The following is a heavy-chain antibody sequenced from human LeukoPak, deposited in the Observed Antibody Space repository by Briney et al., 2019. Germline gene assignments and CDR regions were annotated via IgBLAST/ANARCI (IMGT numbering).Heavy chain of an antibody. D-gene: IGHD4-17*01. CDR1: RFTFSSYW. CDR3: ARFMTTVTMRAFDI. J-gene: IGHJ3*02. CDR2: IGNDGSDT. Sequence: GSLRLSCAASRFTFSSYWFHWVRQAPGKGLVWVSRIGNDGSDTIYADSVKGRFTISRDNAKSTLYLQMNSLKAEDTAVYYCARFMTTVTMRAFDIWGQGTMVTVSS. V-gene: IGHV3-74*01.